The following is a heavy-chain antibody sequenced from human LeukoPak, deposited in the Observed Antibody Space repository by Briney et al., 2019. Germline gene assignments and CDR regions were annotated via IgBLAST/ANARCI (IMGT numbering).Heavy chain of an antibody. Sequence: SETLSLTCTVSGGSISSYYWNWIRQPPGKGLEWIGYIYYSGSTYYNPSLKSRVTISVDTSKNQFSLKLSSVTAADTAVYYCAREGQWLVFDYWGQGTLVTVSS. J-gene: IGHJ4*02. V-gene: IGHV4-59*01. D-gene: IGHD6-19*01. CDR1: GGSISSYY. CDR2: IYYSGST. CDR3: AREGQWLVFDY.